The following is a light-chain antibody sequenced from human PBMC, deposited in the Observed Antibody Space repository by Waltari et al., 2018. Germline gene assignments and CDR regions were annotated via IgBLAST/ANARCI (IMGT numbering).Light chain of an antibody. CDR3: QVWDDVTDSGV. CDR1: NIGRKS. CDR2: YDS. V-gene: IGLV3-21*04. Sequence: YVLTQPTSVSVDPGKTARLTCGGDNIGRKSVNWYQQKPGQAPVLVMFYDSDRPSEIPERFSGSNSGNTATLTISWVEAGDEADYHCQVWDDVTDSGVFGGGTKLTVL. J-gene: IGLJ3*02.